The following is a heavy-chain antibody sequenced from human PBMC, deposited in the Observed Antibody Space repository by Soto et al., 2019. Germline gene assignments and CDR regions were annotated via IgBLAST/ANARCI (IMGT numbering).Heavy chain of an antibody. V-gene: IGHV3-74*01. CDR1: GLTFSSYW. Sequence: EVQLVESGGGLVQPGGSLRLSCAASGLTFSSYWMHWVRQAPGKGLVWVSRINSDGSSTNYADSVKGRFTISRDNAKNTLYLHMNSLRAEDTAVYYCALSYTVTTDYCGQGTLVTVSS. CDR3: ALSYTVTTDY. J-gene: IGHJ4*02. D-gene: IGHD4-17*01. CDR2: INSDGSST.